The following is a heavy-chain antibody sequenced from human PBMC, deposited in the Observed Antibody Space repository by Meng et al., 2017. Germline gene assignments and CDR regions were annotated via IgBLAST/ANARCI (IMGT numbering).Heavy chain of an antibody. CDR3: ARDSATGDF. V-gene: IGHV1-2*06. CDR1: GYTLPGYY. J-gene: IGHJ4*02. D-gene: IGHD5-12*01. Sequence: QVPRVPSGSGGKKLGACVKVSGKASGYTLPGYYMHWVRQAPGQGLEWMGRINPNSGGTNYAQKFQGRVTMTRDTSISTAYMELSRLISDDTAVYYCARDSATGDFWGQGTLVTVSS. CDR2: INPNSGGT.